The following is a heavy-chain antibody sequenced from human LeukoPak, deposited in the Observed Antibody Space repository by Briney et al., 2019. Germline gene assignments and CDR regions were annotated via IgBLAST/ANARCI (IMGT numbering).Heavy chain of an antibody. CDR3: ARYSSGFDAFDF. V-gene: IGHV4-38-2*01. J-gene: IGHJ3*01. Sequence: SETLSLTCSVSGYSISSGYYWGWIRQPPGKGLEWIGNIYHSGSTYYNPSLKSRVTTSVETSKNQFFLRLSSVTAADTAVYYCARYSSGFDAFDFWGQGTMVTVSS. D-gene: IGHD3-22*01. CDR1: GYSISSGYY. CDR2: IYHSGST.